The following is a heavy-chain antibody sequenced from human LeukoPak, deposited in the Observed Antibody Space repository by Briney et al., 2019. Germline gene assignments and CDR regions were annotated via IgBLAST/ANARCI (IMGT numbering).Heavy chain of an antibody. J-gene: IGHJ4*02. CDR3: AREGTPGTYDS. D-gene: IGHD6-13*01. V-gene: IGHV3-64*01. CDR1: GFTFSACP. Sequence: GGSLRLSCVASGFTFSACPMHWVRQAPGKGLESLSAISSNGITTYYANSVKGRFSISRDNSKNTLYLQMGSLTAEDMAVYYCAREGTPGTYDSWGQGTLVTVSS. CDR2: ISSNGITT.